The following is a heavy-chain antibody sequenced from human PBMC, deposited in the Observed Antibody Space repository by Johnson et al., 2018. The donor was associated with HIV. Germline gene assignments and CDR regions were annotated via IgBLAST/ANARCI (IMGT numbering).Heavy chain of an antibody. D-gene: IGHD1-26*01. J-gene: IGHJ3*02. CDR1: GFTVSSNY. Sequence: EKLVESGGGLVQPGGSLRLSCAASGFTVSSNYMSWVPQAPGKGLEWVSVIYSGGSTYYADSVKGRFTISRDNSKNTLYLQMNSLRAEDTAVYYCASPSGSSRLAFDIWGQGTMVTVSS. CDR2: IYSGGST. CDR3: ASPSGSSRLAFDI. V-gene: IGHV3-66*02.